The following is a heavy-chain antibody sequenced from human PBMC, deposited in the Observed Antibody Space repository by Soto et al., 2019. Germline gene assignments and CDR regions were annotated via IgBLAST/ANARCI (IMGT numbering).Heavy chain of an antibody. CDR1: GGTFSSYA. CDR2: IIPIFGTA. D-gene: IGHD1-26*01. J-gene: IGHJ4*02. V-gene: IGHV1-69*01. Sequence: QVQLVQSGAEVMKPGSSVKVSCKASGGTFSSYAISWVRQAPGQGLEWMGGIIPIFGTANYAQKFQGRVTITADESTSTAYMELSSLRSEDTAVYYCAADLGGATSSGADYWGQGTLVTVSS. CDR3: AADLGGATSSGADY.